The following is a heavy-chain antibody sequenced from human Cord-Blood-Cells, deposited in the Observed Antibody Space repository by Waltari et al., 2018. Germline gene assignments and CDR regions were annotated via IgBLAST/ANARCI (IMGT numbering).Heavy chain of an antibody. CDR2: TYYSGST. CDR1: GGSISSSSYY. CDR3: ASHERYTLTGDAHALDI. Sequence: QLLLQESGPGLVKPSETLSLTCTVSGGSISSSSYYWGWIRHPPGKGLEWIGSTYYSGSTYHRPALNSRVTRCGTTPKNQFALKMRWVTAADTAVYYCASHERYTLTGDAHALDIWGQGKMVTVSS. V-gene: IGHV4-39*01. J-gene: IGHJ3*02. D-gene: IGHD7-27*01.